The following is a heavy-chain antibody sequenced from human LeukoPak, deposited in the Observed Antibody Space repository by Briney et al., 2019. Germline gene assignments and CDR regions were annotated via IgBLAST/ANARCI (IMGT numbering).Heavy chain of an antibody. CDR2: IYHSGST. J-gene: IGHJ6*03. CDR1: DGSISSANW. Sequence: SETLSLTCAVSDGSISSANWWSWVRQPPGKGLEWIGEIYHSGSTNYNPSLKSRVTISVDKSKNQFSLKLSSVTAADTAVYYCARSSTMLPYYYYYYMKVWGKGTMVTVSS. CDR3: ARSSTMLPYYYYYYMKV. D-gene: IGHD2-2*01. V-gene: IGHV4-4*02.